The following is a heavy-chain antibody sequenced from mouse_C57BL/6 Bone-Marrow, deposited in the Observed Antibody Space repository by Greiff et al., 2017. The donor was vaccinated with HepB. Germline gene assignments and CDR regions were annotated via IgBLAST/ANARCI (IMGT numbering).Heavy chain of an antibody. CDR1: GFNIKDDY. V-gene: IGHV14-4*01. CDR2: IDPENGDT. Sequence: DVQLQESGAELVRPGASVKLSCTASGFNIKDDYMHWVKQRPEQGLEWIGWIDPENGDTEYASKFQGKATITADTSSNTAYLQLSSLTSEDTAVYYCTTRGDSSGYVDYWGQGTTLTVSS. CDR3: TTRGDSSGYVDY. D-gene: IGHD3-2*02. J-gene: IGHJ2*01.